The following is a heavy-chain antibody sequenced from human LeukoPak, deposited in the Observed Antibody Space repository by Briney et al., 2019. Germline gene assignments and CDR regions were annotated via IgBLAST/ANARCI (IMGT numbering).Heavy chain of an antibody. V-gene: IGHV5-51*01. J-gene: IGHJ4*02. Sequence: GESLKISWKASGYNFTTYGIGWVRQMPGKGREWMGIIYPGDSDTRYSPSCQGQVTISANKSISTSYLQWSSLKATDPAMYYCARRYPSGWSHFDYWGKGNVVRVSS. CDR2: IYPGDSDT. CDR3: ARRYPSGWSHFDY. CDR1: GYNFTTYG. D-gene: IGHD6-19*01.